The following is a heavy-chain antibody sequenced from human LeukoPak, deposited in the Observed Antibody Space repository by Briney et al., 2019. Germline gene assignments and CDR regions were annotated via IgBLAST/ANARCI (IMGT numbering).Heavy chain of an antibody. Sequence: GGSLRLSCAASGFTFSSYAMSWVRQAPGKGLEWVSAISGSGGSTYYADSVKGRFTISRDNSKNSLDLQMNSLRDEDTAVYYCARARASGRSGFDYWGQGTLVTVSS. J-gene: IGHJ4*02. CDR1: GFTFSSYA. V-gene: IGHV3-23*01. CDR2: ISGSGGST. CDR3: ARARASGRSGFDY. D-gene: IGHD2-15*01.